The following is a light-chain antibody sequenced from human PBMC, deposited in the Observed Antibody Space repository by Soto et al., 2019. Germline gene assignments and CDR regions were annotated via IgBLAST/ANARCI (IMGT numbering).Light chain of an antibody. CDR1: QSVSSN. CDR2: DAS. V-gene: IGKV3-20*01. Sequence: EIVMTQSPATLSVSPGERATLSCRASQSVSSNLAWYQQKPGQAPRLLIYDASIRATGIPDRFSGSGSGTDFTLTISRLEPEDFAVYYCQQYGSSLTFGPGTKVDIK. J-gene: IGKJ3*01. CDR3: QQYGSSLT.